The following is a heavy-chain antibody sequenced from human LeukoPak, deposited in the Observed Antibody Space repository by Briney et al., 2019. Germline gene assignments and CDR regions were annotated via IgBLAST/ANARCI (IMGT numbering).Heavy chain of an antibody. D-gene: IGHD2-21*01. Sequence: SETLSLTCTVSGYSISSGYYWSWIRQPPGKGLEWIGEINHSGSTNYNPSLKSRVTISVDTSKNQFSLKLSSVTAADTAVYYCARGAIAFDYWGQGTLVTVSS. CDR1: GYSISSGYY. V-gene: IGHV4-38-2*02. CDR2: INHSGST. J-gene: IGHJ4*02. CDR3: ARGAIAFDY.